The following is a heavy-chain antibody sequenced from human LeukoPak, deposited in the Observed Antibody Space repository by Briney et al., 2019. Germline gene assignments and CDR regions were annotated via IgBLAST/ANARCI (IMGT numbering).Heavy chain of an antibody. Sequence: SETLSLTCAVYDGSFSGYYWSWIRQPPGKGLEWIGEINHIGSTNYNPSLKSRVTISVDTSKNQFSLKLSSVTAADTAVYYCARQRVNYYDSSGYPHFDYWGQGTLVTVSS. D-gene: IGHD3-22*01. V-gene: IGHV4-34*01. CDR3: ARQRVNYYDSSGYPHFDY. J-gene: IGHJ4*02. CDR2: INHIGST. CDR1: DGSFSGYY.